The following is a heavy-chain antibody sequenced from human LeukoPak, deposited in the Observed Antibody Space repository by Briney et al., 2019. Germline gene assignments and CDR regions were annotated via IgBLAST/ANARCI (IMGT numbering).Heavy chain of an antibody. D-gene: IGHD3-22*01. CDR1: GGSISSSNW. CDR3: ARDLKEDSSGYYYWFDP. J-gene: IGHJ5*02. CDR2: IYHSGST. V-gene: IGHV4-4*02. Sequence: SETLSLTCAVSGGSISSSNWWSWVRQPLGKGLEWIGEIYHSGSTNYNPSLKSRVTISVDKSKNQFSLKLSSVTAADTAVYYCARDLKEDSSGYYYWFDPWGQGTLVTVSS.